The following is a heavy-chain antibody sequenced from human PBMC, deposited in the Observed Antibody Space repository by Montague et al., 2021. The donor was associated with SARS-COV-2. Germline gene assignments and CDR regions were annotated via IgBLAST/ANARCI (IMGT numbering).Heavy chain of an antibody. J-gene: IGHJ6*02. CDR1: GGSISTYY. D-gene: IGHD3-9*01. Sequence: SETLSLTCTVSGGSISTYYWNWIRQFPGKGLELIGNIYYSGSTXXXPSXRGRVIISVDRSKIQFSLKLNSVTAADTAIYYCARLPYDNSYGMDVWGQGTTVTVSS. CDR2: IYYSGST. V-gene: IGHV4-59*01. CDR3: ARLPYDNSYGMDV.